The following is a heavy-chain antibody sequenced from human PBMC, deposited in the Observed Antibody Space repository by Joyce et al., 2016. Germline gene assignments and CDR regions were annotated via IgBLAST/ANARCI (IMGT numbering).Heavy chain of an antibody. CDR1: GFTFSSYW. CDR2: IKEDGSEK. V-gene: IGHV3-7*03. J-gene: IGHJ4*02. CDR3: ARSRGDY. D-gene: IGHD3-10*01. Sequence: EVQMVESGGGLVQPGGSLRLSCAASGFTFSSYWMAWVRQAPGKGLEWVANIKEDGSEKSFVDSVKGRFTISRDNAKNSLYLEMNSLRAEDTAVYYCARSRGDYWGQGTLVTVSS.